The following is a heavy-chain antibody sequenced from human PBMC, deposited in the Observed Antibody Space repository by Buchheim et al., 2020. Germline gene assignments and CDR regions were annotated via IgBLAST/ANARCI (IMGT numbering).Heavy chain of an antibody. D-gene: IGHD4-17*01. CDR3: ARDRQIGYGQDDAFDI. Sequence: QVQLVQSGAEVKKPGASVKVSCNASGYMFTGYYMHWVRQAPGQGLEWMGWINPNNGGTNYAQMFQGRFTMTRDTSISTAYMELSRLRFDDTAVYYCARDRQIGYGQDDAFDIWGQGT. V-gene: IGHV1-2*02. CDR2: INPNNGGT. J-gene: IGHJ3*02. CDR1: GYMFTGYY.